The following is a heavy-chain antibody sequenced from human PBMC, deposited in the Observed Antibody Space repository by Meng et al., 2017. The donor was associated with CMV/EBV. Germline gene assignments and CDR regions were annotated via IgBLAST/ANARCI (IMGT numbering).Heavy chain of an antibody. CDR2: INPNSGAT. J-gene: IGHJ4*02. CDR3: ATEAIAAAGTGFDY. V-gene: IGHV1-2*02. D-gene: IGHD6-13*01. CDR1: GYTFTGYY. Sequence: ASVKVSCKASGYTFTGYYIHWVRQAPGQGLEWMGWINPNSGATNYAQKFQGRVTMTRDTPISTAYMELSRLRSNDTAVYYCATEAIAAAGTGFDYWGQGTLVTVSS.